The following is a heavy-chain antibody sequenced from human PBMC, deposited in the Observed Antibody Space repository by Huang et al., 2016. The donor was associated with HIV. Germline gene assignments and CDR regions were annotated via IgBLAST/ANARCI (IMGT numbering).Heavy chain of an antibody. V-gene: IGHV3-23*01. CDR3: AKGGGASPRLHAFDV. D-gene: IGHD5-18*01. J-gene: IGHJ3*01. CDR2: ISGSGGCT. CDR1: GFTFSTYA. Sequence: EVQLLESGGGLVQPGGSLRLSCGDSGFTFSTYAMSWVRQAPGKGLEWVAGISGSGGCTDYADSVKGRFTISRDNSNNTLYLQMNSLRVEATAVYYCAKGGGASPRLHAFDVWGQGTMVTVSS.